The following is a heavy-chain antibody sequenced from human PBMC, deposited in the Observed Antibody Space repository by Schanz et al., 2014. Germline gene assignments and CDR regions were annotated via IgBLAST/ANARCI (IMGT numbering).Heavy chain of an antibody. Sequence: EVQLLESGGGLVQPGGSLRLSCAASGFSFSIFAMTWVRQAPGQGLEWVSTISGSGGDTYPADSVKGRFTISRDNSNNTLYLQMKSLRAEDTAVYYCAKYGGGYSYGFVEYWDQGILVTVSS. CDR3: AKYGGGYSYGFVEY. CDR1: GFSFSIFA. J-gene: IGHJ4*02. V-gene: IGHV3-23*01. CDR2: ISGSGGDT. D-gene: IGHD5-18*01.